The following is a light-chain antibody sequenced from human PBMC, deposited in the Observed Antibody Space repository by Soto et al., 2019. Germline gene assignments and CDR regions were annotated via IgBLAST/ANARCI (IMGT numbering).Light chain of an antibody. Sequence: QSALTQPPSVSGTHGQRVSISCSGDSSTFANNYVHWYQQVPGAAPKLLIYRSDQRPSGVPDRFSGSNSGNTASLTISGLQAEDEADYYCCSYVTTPEIFGTGTKVTVL. V-gene: IGLV1-47*01. J-gene: IGLJ1*01. CDR3: CSYVTTPEI. CDR1: SSTFANNY. CDR2: RSD.